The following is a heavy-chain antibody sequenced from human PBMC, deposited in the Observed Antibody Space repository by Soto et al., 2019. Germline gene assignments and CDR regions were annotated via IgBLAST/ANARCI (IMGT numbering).Heavy chain of an antibody. V-gene: IGHV4-4*07. CDR2: IYATGTT. CDR1: GGSMSTYY. J-gene: IGHJ5*02. Sequence: SETLSLTCSVSGGSMSTYYWNWIRQAAGKGLEWIGRIYATGTTDYNPSLRSRVAMSVDISKKTFSLRLRSVTGADSGVYYCVRDGSKSLRDWFDPWGQGILVTVSS. CDR3: VRDGSKSLRDWFDP.